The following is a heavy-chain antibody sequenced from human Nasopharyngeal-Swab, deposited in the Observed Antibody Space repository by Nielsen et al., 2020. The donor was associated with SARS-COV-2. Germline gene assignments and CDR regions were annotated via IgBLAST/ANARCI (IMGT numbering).Heavy chain of an antibody. CDR1: GFTFSSYW. CDR3: ARDPDIAAATAFDI. CDR2: INSDGSST. V-gene: IGHV3-74*01. J-gene: IGHJ3*02. Sequence: GESLKISCAASGFTFSSYWMHWVRQAPGKGLVWVSRINSDGSSTSYADSVKGRFTISRDNAKNTLYLQMNSLRAEDTAVYYCARDPDIAAATAFDIWGQGTMVTVSS. D-gene: IGHD6-13*01.